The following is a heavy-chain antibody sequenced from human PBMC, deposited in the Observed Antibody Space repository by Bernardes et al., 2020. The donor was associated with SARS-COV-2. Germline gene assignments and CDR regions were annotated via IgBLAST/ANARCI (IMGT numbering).Heavy chain of an antibody. CDR2: LYSDDDK. CDR1: GFSPGPSGVG. J-gene: IGHJ3*02. CDR3: AHSVVTGYCSSTSCYEAAFDI. V-gene: IGHV2-5*02. Sequence: SGPTLSKPTQTLTPTCPFPGFSPGPSGVGVGWIRQPPGKALEWLALLYSDDDKRYSPSLKSRLTITKDTSKNQVVLTMTNMDPVDTATYYCAHSVVTGYCSSTSCYEAAFDIWGQGTMVTVSS. D-gene: IGHD2-2*01.